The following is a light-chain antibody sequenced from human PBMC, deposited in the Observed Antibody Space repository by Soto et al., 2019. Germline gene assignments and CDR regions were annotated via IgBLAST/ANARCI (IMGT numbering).Light chain of an antibody. V-gene: IGLV8-61*01. CDR1: SGSVSTSNN. CDR3: VLDLRRGTGI. Sequence: QTVVTQEPSFSVSPGGTVTLTCGLRSGSVSTSNNPGGYQQIPGQAPRTLIYNTNTRSSGVPDRFSGSILGNTAALTITRAQADDEADYYCVLDLRRGTGIFGGGTKLTVL. CDR2: NTN. J-gene: IGLJ2*01.